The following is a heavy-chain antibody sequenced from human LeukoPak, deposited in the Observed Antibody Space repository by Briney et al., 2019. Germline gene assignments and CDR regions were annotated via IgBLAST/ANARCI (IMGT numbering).Heavy chain of an antibody. V-gene: IGHV4-34*01. CDR3: ASYYGGNFYFDY. CDR2: INHSGST. Sequence: SETLSLTCAVYGGSFSGYYWSWIRQPPGKGLEWIGEINHSGSTNYNPSLKSRVTISVDTSKNQFSLKLGSVTAADTAVYYCASYYGGNFYFDYWGQGTLVTVSS. J-gene: IGHJ4*02. D-gene: IGHD4-23*01. CDR1: GGSFSGYY.